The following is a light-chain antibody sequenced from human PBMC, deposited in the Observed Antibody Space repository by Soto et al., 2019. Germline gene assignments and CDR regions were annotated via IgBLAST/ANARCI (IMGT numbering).Light chain of an antibody. CDR3: QQYGSSPSIT. J-gene: IGKJ5*01. CDR1: QSIGSN. Sequence: EIVMTQSPATLSVPPGERATLSCRASQSIGSNLAWYQHKPGQAPRLLIYGTSNRATGIPDRFSGSGSGTDFTLTISRLEPEDFAVYYCQQYGSSPSITFGQGTRLEI. V-gene: IGKV3-20*01. CDR2: GTS.